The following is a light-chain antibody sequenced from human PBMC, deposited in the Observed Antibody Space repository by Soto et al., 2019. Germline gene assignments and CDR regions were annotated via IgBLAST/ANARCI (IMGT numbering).Light chain of an antibody. CDR3: CSYAGNSTYV. V-gene: IGLV2-23*01. CDR2: EGS. Sequence: QSVLTQPASVSGSPGQSITISCTGTSSDVGSDNLVSWYQQHPGKAPKLMIYEGSKRPSGVSNRFSGSKSGNTASLTISGLQAEDESDYYCCSYAGNSTYVFGTGTKVTAL. J-gene: IGLJ1*01. CDR1: SSDVGSDNL.